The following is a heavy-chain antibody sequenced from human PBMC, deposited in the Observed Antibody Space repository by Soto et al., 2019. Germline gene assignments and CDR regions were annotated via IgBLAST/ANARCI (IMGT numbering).Heavy chain of an antibody. Sequence: ASVEVSCKGSGYTFTSYDINWVRQATGQGLGWMGWMNPNSGNTGYAQKFQGRVTMTRNTSISTAYMELSSLRSEDTAVYYCARVAEMATIPDYWGQGTLVTVSS. J-gene: IGHJ4*02. V-gene: IGHV1-8*01. D-gene: IGHD5-12*01. CDR1: GYTFTSYD. CDR2: MNPNSGNT. CDR3: ARVAEMATIPDY.